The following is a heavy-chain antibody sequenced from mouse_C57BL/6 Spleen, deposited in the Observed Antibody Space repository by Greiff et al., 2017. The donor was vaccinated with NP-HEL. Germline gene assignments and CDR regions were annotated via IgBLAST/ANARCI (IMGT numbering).Heavy chain of an antibody. CDR2: INPNNGGT. J-gene: IGHJ4*01. V-gene: IGHV1-26*01. CDR1: GYTFTDYY. Sequence: EVQLQQSGPELVKPGASVKISCKASGYTFTDYYMNWVKQSHGKSLEWIGDINPNNGGTSYNQKFKGKATLTVDKSSSTAYMELRSLTSEDSAVYYCARSLPYDYLYAMDYWGQGTSVTVSS. D-gene: IGHD2-4*01. CDR3: ARSLPYDYLYAMDY.